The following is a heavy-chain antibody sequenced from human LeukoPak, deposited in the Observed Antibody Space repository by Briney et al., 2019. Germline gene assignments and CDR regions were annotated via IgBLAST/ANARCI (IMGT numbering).Heavy chain of an antibody. Sequence: PGGSLRLYCAASGFTFKSYAMSWVRQAPGKGLEWVSAIGSDGTAIQYADSVKGRFSISRDNARNSLSLQMNSLRAEDTAVYYCVRDGGVSGYDLLDYWGQGTLVTVSS. D-gene: IGHD5-12*01. CDR1: GFTFKSYA. J-gene: IGHJ4*02. CDR2: IGSDGTAI. V-gene: IGHV3-21*01. CDR3: VRDGGVSGYDLLDY.